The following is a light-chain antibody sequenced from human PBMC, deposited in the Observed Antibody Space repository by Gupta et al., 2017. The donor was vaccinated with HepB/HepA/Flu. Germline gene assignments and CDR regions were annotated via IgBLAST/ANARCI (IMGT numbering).Light chain of an antibody. V-gene: IGKV3-11*01. CDR2: DAS. Sequence: EIVMTQSPATLSLSPGERATLSCRASQNIITYLAWYQQKPGQAPRLLIYDASNKATGIPARFSGSGSGTDFTLTISSLEPEDSAVYYCQQRSNWPLTFGGGTKVEIK. J-gene: IGKJ4*01. CDR3: QQRSNWPLT. CDR1: QNIITY.